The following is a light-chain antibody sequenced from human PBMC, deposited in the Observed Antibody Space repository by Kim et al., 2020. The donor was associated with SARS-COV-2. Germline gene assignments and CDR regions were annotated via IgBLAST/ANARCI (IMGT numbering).Light chain of an antibody. CDR2: GKN. V-gene: IGLV3-19*01. CDR3: SSRDNSDYV. CDR1: SLRNYY. Sequence: SYELTQDPDVSVALGQTVRITCQGDSLRNYYATWYQKKPGQAPVLVFYGKNNRPSGIPDRFSGSSSGDTASLSITGAQAEDEAHYYCSSRDNSDYVFGVGTKVTVL. J-gene: IGLJ1*01.